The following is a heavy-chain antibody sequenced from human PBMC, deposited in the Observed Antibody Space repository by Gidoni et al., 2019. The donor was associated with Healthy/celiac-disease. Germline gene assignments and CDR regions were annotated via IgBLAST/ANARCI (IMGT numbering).Heavy chain of an antibody. D-gene: IGHD3-22*01. V-gene: IGHV1-2*02. J-gene: IGHJ4*02. Sequence: QVQLAQSGAEVKKPGASVKVSCKAPGYTFTGYYMHWVRQAPGQGLEWMGWINPNSGGTNYAQKFQDRVTMTRDTSISTAYMELSRLRSDDTAVYYCARPYYYDSSGYQTPFDYWGQGTLVTVSS. CDR1: GYTFTGYY. CDR3: ARPYYYDSSGYQTPFDY. CDR2: INPNSGGT.